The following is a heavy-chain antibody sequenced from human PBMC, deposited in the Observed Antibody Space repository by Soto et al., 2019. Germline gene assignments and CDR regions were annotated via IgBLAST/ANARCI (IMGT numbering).Heavy chain of an antibody. CDR2: VFHTGTT. Sequence: QVQLQESGPGLVKPSGTLSLTCAVSGDSVSSPYYWCWVRQPPGKGLEWIGEVFHTGTTSYNPSLRSRVTRSMDKSNNQFSLDLSSVTAADTDVYYCARSAGWYAVHSWGPGTLVIVSS. J-gene: IGHJ4*02. D-gene: IGHD6-19*01. V-gene: IGHV4-4*02. CDR1: GDSVSSPYY. CDR3: ARSAGWYAVHS.